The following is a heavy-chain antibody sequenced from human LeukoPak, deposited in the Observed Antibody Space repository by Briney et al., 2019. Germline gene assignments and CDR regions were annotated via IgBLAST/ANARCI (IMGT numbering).Heavy chain of an antibody. CDR1: GFTFGDYS. V-gene: IGHV3-49*03. CDR3: TREIRYFHWFQADY. Sequence: GGSLRLSCTTSGFTFGDYSMSWFRQAPGKGLEWVGFIRSKGYGGTAEYAASVKGRFTISRDDSNSIAYLQMDSLKTEDTAVYYCTREIRYFHWFQADYWGQGTLVTVSS. D-gene: IGHD3-9*01. J-gene: IGHJ4*02. CDR2: IRSKGYGGTA.